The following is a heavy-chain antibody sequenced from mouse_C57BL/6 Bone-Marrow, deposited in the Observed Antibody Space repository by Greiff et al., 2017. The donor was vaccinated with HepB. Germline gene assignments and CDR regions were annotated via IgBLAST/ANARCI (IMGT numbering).Heavy chain of an antibody. V-gene: IGHV6-6*01. Sequence: EVQRVESGGGLVQPGGSMKLSCAASGFTFSDAWMDWVRQSPEKGLEWVAEIRNKANNHATYYAESVKGRFTISRDDSKSSVYLQMNSLRAEDTGIYYCTRVYSNWNFDVWGTGTTVTVSS. D-gene: IGHD2-5*01. CDR1: GFTFSDAW. J-gene: IGHJ1*03. CDR2: IRNKANNHAT. CDR3: TRVYSNWNFDV.